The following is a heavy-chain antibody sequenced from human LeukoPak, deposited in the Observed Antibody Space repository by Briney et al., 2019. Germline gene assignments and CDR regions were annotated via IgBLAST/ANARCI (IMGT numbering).Heavy chain of an antibody. CDR3: ARVSARWLWFFDL. V-gene: IGHV4-59*01. Sequence: SETLSLTCTVSGGAISRYYWSWIRQPPGKGLEWIGYIHYSGSTNYSPSLKSRIIISLDTSMDQFSLNLNSVTAADTAVYYCARVSARWLWFFDLWGQGTLVTVSS. CDR1: GGAISRYY. D-gene: IGHD6-19*01. CDR2: IHYSGST. J-gene: IGHJ4*02.